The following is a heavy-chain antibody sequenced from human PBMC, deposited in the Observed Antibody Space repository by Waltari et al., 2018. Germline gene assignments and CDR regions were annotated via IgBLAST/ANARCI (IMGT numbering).Heavy chain of an antibody. V-gene: IGHV4-39*07. CDR3: ARKAYNWNDNWFDP. J-gene: IGHJ5*02. CDR1: GGSISSSSYY. D-gene: IGHD1-1*01. CDR2: IYYSGST. Sequence: QLQLQESGPGLVKPSETLSLTCTVSGGSISSSSYYWGWIRQPPGKGLEWIGSIYYSGSTYSNPSLKGRVTISVDTSKNQFSLKLSSVTAADTAVYYCARKAYNWNDNWFDPWGQGTLVTVSS.